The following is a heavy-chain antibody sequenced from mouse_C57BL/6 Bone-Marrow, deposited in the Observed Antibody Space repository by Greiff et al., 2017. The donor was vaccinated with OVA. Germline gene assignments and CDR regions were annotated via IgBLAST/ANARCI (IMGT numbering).Heavy chain of an antibody. CDR3: ARYKGRVAVDYFDY. CDR1: GFTFTNYY. V-gene: IGHV7-3*01. D-gene: IGHD1-1*01. Sequence: EVQLVESGGGLVQPGDSLSLSCAASGFTFTNYYMSWVRQPPGKALEWLAFIRNKPNGSTTEYSASVKGRFTISRDNSQSILYLQMNALRAEDSATYYCARYKGRVAVDYFDYWGQGTALTGSS. J-gene: IGHJ2*01. CDR2: IRNKPNGSTT.